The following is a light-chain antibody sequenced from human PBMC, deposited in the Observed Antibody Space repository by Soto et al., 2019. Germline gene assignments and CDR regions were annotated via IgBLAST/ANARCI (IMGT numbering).Light chain of an antibody. CDR2: DVS. Sequence: SALPQPRSVSGSPKQSVTISCTGTRRDVGTYNYVSWFQQHPGKAPKLMISDVSKRPSGVPDRFSGSKSGNTASLTISGLQAEDEADYYCCSYAGSYILLFGGGTKVTVL. CDR1: RRDVGTYNY. J-gene: IGLJ2*01. CDR3: CSYAGSYILL. V-gene: IGLV2-11*01.